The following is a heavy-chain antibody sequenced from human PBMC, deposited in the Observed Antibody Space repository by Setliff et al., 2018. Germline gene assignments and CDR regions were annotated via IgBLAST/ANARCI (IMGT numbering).Heavy chain of an antibody. Sequence: PGGSLRLSCAASGFTLSSYWMHWVRQVPGKGLVWVSRINSDDSSTSYADSVKGRFTISRDNAKNTLYLQMNTLRAEDTAVYYCARDGGSGGRSYYYMDVWGKGTTVTVSS. V-gene: IGHV3-74*01. CDR1: GFTLSSYW. CDR3: ARDGGSGGRSYYYMDV. CDR2: INSDDSST. D-gene: IGHD2-15*01. J-gene: IGHJ6*03.